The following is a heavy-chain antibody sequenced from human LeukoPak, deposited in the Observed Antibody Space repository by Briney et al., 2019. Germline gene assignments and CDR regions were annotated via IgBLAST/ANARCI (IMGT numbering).Heavy chain of an antibody. Sequence: NPSETLSLTCTVSGGSISSYYWSWIRQPPGKGLEWTGYIYYSGSTNYNPSLKSRVTISVDTSKNQFSLKLSSVTAADTAVYYCARDDCSGGSCYLPVQHWGQGTLVTVSS. J-gene: IGHJ1*01. D-gene: IGHD2-15*01. CDR3: ARDDCSGGSCYLPVQH. CDR2: IYYSGST. CDR1: GGSISSYY. V-gene: IGHV4-59*01.